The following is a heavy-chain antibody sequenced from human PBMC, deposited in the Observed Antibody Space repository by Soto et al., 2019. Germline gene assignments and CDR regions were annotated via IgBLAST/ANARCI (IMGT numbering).Heavy chain of an antibody. CDR2: IYYSGST. CDR1: GGSISSSSYY. J-gene: IGHJ4*02. D-gene: IGHD5-18*01. V-gene: IGHV4-39*07. Sequence: SETLSLTCTVSGGSISSSSYYWGWIRQPPGKGLEWIGSIYYSGSTYYNPSLKSRVTISVDTSKNQFSLKLSSVTAADTAVYYCARLGSYGEYRYYFDHWGQGTLVTVSS. CDR3: ARLGSYGEYRYYFDH.